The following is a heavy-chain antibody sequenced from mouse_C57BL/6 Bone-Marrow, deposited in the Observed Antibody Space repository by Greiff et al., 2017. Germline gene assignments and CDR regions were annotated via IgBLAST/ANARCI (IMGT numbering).Heavy chain of an antibody. CDR3: ARLGYYYGSSPYAMDY. CDR1: GFTFTDYY. J-gene: IGHJ4*01. CDR2: IRNKANGYTT. V-gene: IGHV7-3*01. D-gene: IGHD1-1*01. Sequence: EVKLMESGGGLVQPGGSLSLSCAASGFTFTDYYMSWVRQPPGKALEWLGFIRNKANGYTTEYSASVKGRFTISRDNSQSILYLQMNALRAEDSATYYCARLGYYYGSSPYAMDYWGQGTSVTVSS.